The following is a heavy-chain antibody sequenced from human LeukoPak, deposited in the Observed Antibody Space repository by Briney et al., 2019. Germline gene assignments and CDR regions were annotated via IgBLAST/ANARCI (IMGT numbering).Heavy chain of an antibody. CDR3: ARGGYAWIDY. CDR2: MNPNSGNT. V-gene: IGHV1-8*01. Sequence: VASVNLSCKSSGYTFTSYDINWVRQATRHGLEWMGWMNPNSGNTGYTQKFQGRVTMTRNTSISTAYMELSSLRSEDTAVYYCARGGYAWIDYWGQGTLVTVSS. J-gene: IGHJ4*02. CDR1: GYTFTSYD. D-gene: IGHD1-1*01.